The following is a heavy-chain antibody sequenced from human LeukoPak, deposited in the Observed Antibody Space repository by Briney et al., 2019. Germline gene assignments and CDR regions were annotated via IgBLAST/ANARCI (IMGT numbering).Heavy chain of an antibody. J-gene: IGHJ6*02. D-gene: IGHD2-15*01. CDR1: GYTFTSYA. CDR3: ARDQVGAASPPIYYYYGMDV. V-gene: IGHV7-4-1*02. Sequence: VASVTVSCKAPGYTFTSYAMNWVRQAPGQGLEWMGWINTNTGNPTYAQGFTGRFVFSLDTSVSTAYLQISSLKAEDTAVYYCARDQVGAASPPIYYYYGMDVWGQGTTVTVSS. CDR2: INTNTGNP.